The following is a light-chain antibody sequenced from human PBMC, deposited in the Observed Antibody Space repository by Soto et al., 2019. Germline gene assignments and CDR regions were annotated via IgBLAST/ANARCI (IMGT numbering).Light chain of an antibody. J-gene: IGLJ2*01. V-gene: IGLV2-14*01. CDR1: GSDVGAYNY. CDR2: DVR. Sequence: QSALAQPASVSGSPGQSITISCTGTGSDVGAYNYVSWYQQHPGKAPKLMIYDVRDRPSGVSDRFSGSRSGNTASLTISGLQAEDEAHYYCSSYTRSTTLVIFGGGTKLTVL. CDR3: SSYTRSTTLVI.